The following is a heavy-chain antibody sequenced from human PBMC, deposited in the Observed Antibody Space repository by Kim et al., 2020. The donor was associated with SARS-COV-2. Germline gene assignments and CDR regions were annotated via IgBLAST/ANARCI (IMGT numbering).Heavy chain of an antibody. Sequence: ASVKVSCKASGYTFTSYAMHWVRQAPGQRLEWMGWINACNGNTKYSQKFQGRVTITRDTSASTAYMELSSLRSEDTAVYYCARDLRVTMVRGGGDYWGQG. CDR3: ARDLRVTMVRGGGDY. D-gene: IGHD3-10*01. CDR2: INACNGNT. CDR1: GYTFTSYA. J-gene: IGHJ4*02. V-gene: IGHV1-3*01.